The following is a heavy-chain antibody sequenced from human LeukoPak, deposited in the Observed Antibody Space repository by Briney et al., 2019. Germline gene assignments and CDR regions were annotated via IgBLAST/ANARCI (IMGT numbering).Heavy chain of an antibody. CDR2: IYYSGST. D-gene: IGHD3-9*01. J-gene: IGHJ6*02. Sequence: PSETLSLTCTVSGGSISSGGYYWSWIRQHPGKGLEWIGYIYYSGSTYYNPSLKSRVTISVDTSKNQFSLKLSSVTAADTAVYYCAAITIFYYGMDVWGQGTTVTVSS. V-gene: IGHV4-31*03. CDR1: GGSISSGGYY. CDR3: AAITIFYYGMDV.